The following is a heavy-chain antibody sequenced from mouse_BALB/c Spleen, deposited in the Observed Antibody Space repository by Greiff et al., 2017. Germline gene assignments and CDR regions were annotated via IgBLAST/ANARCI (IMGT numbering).Heavy chain of an antibody. CDR2: IYPGDGDT. J-gene: IGHJ2*01. CDR3: ARSKVATSFDY. V-gene: IGHV1-82*01. D-gene: IGHD1-1*01. CDR1: GYAFSSSW. Sequence: VQLQQSGPELVKPGASVKISCKASGYAFSSSWMNWVKQRPGQGLEWIGRIYPGDGDTNYNGKFKGKATLTADKSSSTAYMQLSSLTSVDSAVYFCARSKVATSFDYWGQGTTLTVSS.